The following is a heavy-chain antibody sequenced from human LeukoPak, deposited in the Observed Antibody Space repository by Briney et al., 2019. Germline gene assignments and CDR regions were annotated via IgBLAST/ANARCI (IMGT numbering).Heavy chain of an antibody. CDR1: GGSISSSNW. D-gene: IGHD3-3*01. CDR2: IYHTGST. CDR3: ARQGSRFLEWLPLDYYYYYMDV. V-gene: IGHV4-4*02. J-gene: IGHJ6*03. Sequence: PSETLSLTCAVSGGSISSSNWWIWDRQPPEKGLEWIGEIYHTGSTNYNPSLKSRVTISVDTSKNQFSLKLSSVTAADTAVYYCARQGSRFLEWLPLDYYYYYMDVWGKGTTVTVSS.